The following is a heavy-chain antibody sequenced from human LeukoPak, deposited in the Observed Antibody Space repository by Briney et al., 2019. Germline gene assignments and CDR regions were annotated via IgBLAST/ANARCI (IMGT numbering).Heavy chain of an antibody. CDR1: GGTFSSYA. CDR3: ARDQIAPPVAGGFYGI. D-gene: IGHD6-13*01. V-gene: IGHV1-69*13. J-gene: IGHJ3*02. CDR2: IIPIFGTA. Sequence: ASVKVSCKASGGTFSSYAISWMRQAPGQGLEWMGGIIPIFGTANYAQKFQGRVTITADESTSTAYMELSSLRSEDTAVYYCARDQIAPPVAGGFYGIWGQGTMVTVSS.